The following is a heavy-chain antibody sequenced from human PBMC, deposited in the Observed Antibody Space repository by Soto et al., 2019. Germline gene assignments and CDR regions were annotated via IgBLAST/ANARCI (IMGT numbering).Heavy chain of an antibody. D-gene: IGHD6-6*01. CDR1: GGSISRGDYY. Sequence: QVQLQESGPGLVKPSQTLSFTCTVSGGSISRGDYYWNWIRQPPGKGLEWIGYIYYSGSTYYNPSLKSRVTISVDTSKNQFSLKLSSVTAADTAVYYCASYSSSGEANFDYWGQGTLVTVSS. CDR2: IYYSGST. CDR3: ASYSSSGEANFDY. J-gene: IGHJ4*02. V-gene: IGHV4-30-4*01.